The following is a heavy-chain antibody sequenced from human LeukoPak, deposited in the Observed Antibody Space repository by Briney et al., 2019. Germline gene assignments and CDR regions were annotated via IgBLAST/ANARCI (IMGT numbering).Heavy chain of an antibody. J-gene: IGHJ5*02. CDR3: ARIYAITMVRGVIGWFDP. D-gene: IGHD3-10*01. V-gene: IGHV1-18*01. Sequence: ASVKVSCKASGYTFTSYGISWVRQAPGQGLEWMGWISAYNGNTNYAQKLQGRVTTTTDTSTSTAYMELRSLRSDDTAVYYCARIYAITMVRGVIGWFDPWGQGTLVTVSS. CDR1: GYTFTSYG. CDR2: ISAYNGNT.